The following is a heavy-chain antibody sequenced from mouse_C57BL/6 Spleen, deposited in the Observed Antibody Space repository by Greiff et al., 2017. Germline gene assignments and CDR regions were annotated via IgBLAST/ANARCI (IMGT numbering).Heavy chain of an antibody. J-gene: IGHJ2*01. Sequence: QVQLQQSGAELVRPGASVTLSCKASGYTFTDYEMHWVKQTPLHGLVWIGAIDPEPGGTAYNQKFKGKAILTADKSSSTAYMELRSLTSEDSAVYYCTRQGTWWDPCDYWGQGTTLTVSS. V-gene: IGHV1-15*01. CDR1: GYTFTDYE. D-gene: IGHD1-1*02. CDR2: IDPEPGGT. CDR3: TRQGTWWDPCDY.